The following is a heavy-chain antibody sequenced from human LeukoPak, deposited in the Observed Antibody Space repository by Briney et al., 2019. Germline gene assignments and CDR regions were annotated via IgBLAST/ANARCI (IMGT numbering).Heavy chain of an antibody. CDR2: ISSSSSYI. CDR1: GFTFSSYS. V-gene: IGHV3-21*01. CDR3: ARDGYYDSSGPNY. Sequence: GGSLRLSCAASGFTFSSYSMNWVRQAPGRGLEWVSSISSSSSYIYYADSVKGRFTISRDNAKNSLYLQMNSLRAEDTAVYYCARDGYYDSSGPNYWGQGTLVTVSS. D-gene: IGHD3-22*01. J-gene: IGHJ4*02.